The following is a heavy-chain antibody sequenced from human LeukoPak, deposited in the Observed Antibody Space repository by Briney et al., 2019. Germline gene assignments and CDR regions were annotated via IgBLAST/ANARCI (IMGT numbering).Heavy chain of an antibody. Sequence: GGSLRLSCAASGFTFSDSGFHWVRQAPGKGLEWVGHIRSKDNNYATAYTASLKGRFTISRDDSKRTAYLQMNSLKTEDTAVYYCARTPPISGVVISPFDYYYYYMDVWGKGTTVTVSS. CDR2: IRSKDNNYAT. J-gene: IGHJ6*03. D-gene: IGHD3-3*01. CDR1: GFTFSDSG. V-gene: IGHV3-73*01. CDR3: ARTPPISGVVISPFDYYYYYMDV.